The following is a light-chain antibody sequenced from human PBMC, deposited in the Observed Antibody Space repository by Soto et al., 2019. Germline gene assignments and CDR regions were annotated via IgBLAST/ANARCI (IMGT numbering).Light chain of an antibody. CDR2: GAS. CDR3: QQYNNWRPWT. V-gene: IGKV3-15*01. CDR1: QSVSSN. J-gene: IGKJ1*01. Sequence: TVITQTPATLGVSPVEKASPSGVSSQSVSSNLAWYQQKPGQAPRLLIYGASTRATGIPARFSGSGSGQDFSLTIRSLQSEDFAVYYCQQYNNWRPWTFGQGTKVDIK.